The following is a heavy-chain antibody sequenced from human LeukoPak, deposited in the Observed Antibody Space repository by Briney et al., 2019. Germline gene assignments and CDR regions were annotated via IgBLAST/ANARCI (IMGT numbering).Heavy chain of an antibody. J-gene: IGHJ4*02. D-gene: IGHD6-19*01. CDR3: ARDPRAGYSSGWSS. Sequence: SETLSLTCTVSGGSVSSGSYYWSWIRQPPGKGLEWIGYIYYSGSTNYNPSLKSRVTISADTSKNQFSLKLSSVTAADTAVYYCARDPRAGYSSGWSSWGQGTLVTVSS. V-gene: IGHV4-61*01. CDR1: GGSVSSGSYY. CDR2: IYYSGST.